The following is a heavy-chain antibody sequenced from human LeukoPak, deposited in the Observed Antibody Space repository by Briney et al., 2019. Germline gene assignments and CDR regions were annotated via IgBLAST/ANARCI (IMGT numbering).Heavy chain of an antibody. CDR3: AKDRRIAAAGRLFDP. V-gene: IGHV3-23*01. D-gene: IGHD6-13*01. Sequence: PGGSLRLSCAASGFTFSSYAMSWVRQAPGKGLEWGSAISGSGGSTYYAESVKGRFTISRDNSKNTLYLQMNSLRAEDTAVYYCAKDRRIAAAGRLFDPWGQGTLVTVSS. CDR1: GFTFSSYA. J-gene: IGHJ5*02. CDR2: ISGSGGST.